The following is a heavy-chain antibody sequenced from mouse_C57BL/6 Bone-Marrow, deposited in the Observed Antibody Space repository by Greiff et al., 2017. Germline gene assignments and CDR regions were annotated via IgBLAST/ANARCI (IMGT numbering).Heavy chain of an antibody. D-gene: IGHD2-3*01. J-gene: IGHJ4*01. V-gene: IGHV5-17*01. CDR1: GFTFSDYG. CDR2: ISSGSSTT. Sequence: EVKLMESGGGLVKPGGSLKLSCAASGFTFSDYGMHWVRQAPEKGLEWVAYISSGSSTTYYADTVKGRFTISRDNAKNTLFLQMTSLRSEDTAMYYGARPGCLLEMAMDYWGQGTSVTVSS. CDR3: ARPGCLLEMAMDY.